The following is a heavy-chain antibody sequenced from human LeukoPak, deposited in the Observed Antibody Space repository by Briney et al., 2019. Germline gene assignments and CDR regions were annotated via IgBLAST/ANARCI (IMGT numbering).Heavy chain of an antibody. Sequence: GGSLRLSCAASGFTFSSYAMHWVRQAPGKGLEWVAVISYDGSNKYYADFVKGRFTISRDNSKNTLYLQMNSLRAEDTAVYYCARGGLGYCSGGSCYPGAAFGIWGQGTMVTVSS. CDR1: GFTFSSYA. V-gene: IGHV3-30-3*01. D-gene: IGHD2-15*01. J-gene: IGHJ3*02. CDR2: ISYDGSNK. CDR3: ARGGLGYCSGGSCYPGAAFGI.